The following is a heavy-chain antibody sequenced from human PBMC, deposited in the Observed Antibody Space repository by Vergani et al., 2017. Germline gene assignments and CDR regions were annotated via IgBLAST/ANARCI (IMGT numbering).Heavy chain of an antibody. CDR1: GGTFSSYA. D-gene: IGHD2-21*02. CDR3: AGDSITTYCGGDCYFDY. CDR2: IIPIFGTA. V-gene: IGHV1-69*01. Sequence: QVQLVQSGAEVKKPGSSVKVSCKASGGTFSSYAISWVRQAPGQGLEWMGGIIPIFGTANYAQKFQGRVTITADESTSTAYMELSSLRSEDTAVYYCAGDSITTYCGGDCYFDYWGQGTLVTVSS. J-gene: IGHJ4*02.